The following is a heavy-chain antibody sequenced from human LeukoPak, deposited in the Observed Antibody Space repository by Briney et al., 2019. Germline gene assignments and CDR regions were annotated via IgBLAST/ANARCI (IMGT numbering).Heavy chain of an antibody. CDR1: GFTFSSYA. CDR3: ARGGSIHYDILTGLDFDY. V-gene: IGHV3-64*01. D-gene: IGHD3-9*01. Sequence: GGSLRLSCAASGFTFSSYAMHWVRQAPGKGLEYVSAISSNGGSTYYANSVKGRFTISRDNSKNTLYLQMGSLRAEDMAVYYCARGGSIHYDILTGLDFDYWGQGTLVTVSS. CDR2: ISSNGGST. J-gene: IGHJ4*02.